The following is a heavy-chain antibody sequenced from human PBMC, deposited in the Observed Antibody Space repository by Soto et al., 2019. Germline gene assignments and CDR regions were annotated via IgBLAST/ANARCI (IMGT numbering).Heavy chain of an antibody. CDR3: AGRNPLASVSLNFRELSNYKWIDP. J-gene: IGHJ5*02. D-gene: IGHD3-16*02. Sequence: QLQLQESGPGLVKPSETLSLTCTVSGDSITNSNYYWGWFRQPPGKGREWIASIYYIGSTYYNPSLKSRVTISDDTSNKQFSLNLNSVTASDTAVYYCAGRNPLASVSLNFRELSNYKWIDPWGPGTLVTVSS. CDR1: GDSITNSNYY. V-gene: IGHV4-39*01. CDR2: IYYIGST.